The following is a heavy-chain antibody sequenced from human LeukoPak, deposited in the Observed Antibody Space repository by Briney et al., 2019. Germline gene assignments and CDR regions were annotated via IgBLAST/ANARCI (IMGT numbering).Heavy chain of an antibody. J-gene: IGHJ4*02. CDR1: GFTFSSYE. V-gene: IGHV3-48*03. CDR3: AGRDGYNTDY. CDR2: ISSSGSTI. Sequence: GGSLRLSCAAPGFTFSSYEMNWVRQAPGKGLEWVSYISSSGSTIYYADSVKGRFTISRDNAKNSLYLQMNSLRAEDTAVYYCAGRDGYNTDYWGQGTLVTVSS. D-gene: IGHD5-24*01.